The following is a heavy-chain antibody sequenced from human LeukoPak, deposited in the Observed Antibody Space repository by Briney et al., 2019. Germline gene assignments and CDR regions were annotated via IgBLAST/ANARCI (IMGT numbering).Heavy chain of an antibody. J-gene: IGHJ4*02. V-gene: IGHV4-34*01. Sequence: PSETLSLTCSVYGGSFSGYYWSGIRQPPGKGLEGIGEINHSGSTNYNPSLKRRVTISVDTSKNQFSLKLSSVTAADTAVYYCARGLFRWLRSEFDLSRRIYYFDYWGQGTLVTVSS. CDR2: INHSGST. CDR3: ARGLFRWLRSEFDLSRRIYYFDY. D-gene: IGHD5-12*01. CDR1: GGSFSGYY.